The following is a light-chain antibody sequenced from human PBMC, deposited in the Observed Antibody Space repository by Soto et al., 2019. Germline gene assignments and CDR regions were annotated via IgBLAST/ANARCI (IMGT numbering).Light chain of an antibody. Sequence: DIQLTQSPSFLSASVGDRVTITCRASQGIRDFLAWYQQKPGKAPKLLIYAASTLQAGVPTRFCGFASGTEFTLTISNLQPADSATSYCQQFNVYPLTFGGGTKVEIK. CDR2: AAS. CDR1: QGIRDF. J-gene: IGKJ4*01. V-gene: IGKV1-9*01. CDR3: QQFNVYPLT.